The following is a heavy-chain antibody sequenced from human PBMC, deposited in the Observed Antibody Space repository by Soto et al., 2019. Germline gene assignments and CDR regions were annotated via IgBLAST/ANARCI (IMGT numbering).Heavy chain of an antibody. Sequence: SGFTFSSYGMHWVRQAPGKGLEWVAFISYDGRKEYYADSVKGRFTISRDISKSTLYLQMNSLTAEDTALYYCAKDGGYCGTVSCYGFFQYWAQGTLVTVSS. D-gene: IGHD2-2*01. V-gene: IGHV3-30*18. CDR1: GFTFSSYG. J-gene: IGHJ4*02. CDR2: ISYDGRKE. CDR3: AKDGGYCGTVSCYGFFQY.